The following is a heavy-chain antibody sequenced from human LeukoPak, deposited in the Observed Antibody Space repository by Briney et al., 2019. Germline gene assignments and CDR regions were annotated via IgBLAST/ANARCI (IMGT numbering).Heavy chain of an antibody. CDR3: AKDSSRSGFDWFDY. CDR2: ISYDGSDK. Sequence: GGSLRLSCAASGFTFSSYEMNWVRQAPGKGLEWVAVISYDGSDKYYADFVKGRFTISRDNSKSTLYLQMNSLRAEDTAVYYCAKDSSRSGFDWFDYWGQGTLVTVSS. J-gene: IGHJ4*02. CDR1: GFTFSSYE. D-gene: IGHD5-12*01. V-gene: IGHV3-30*18.